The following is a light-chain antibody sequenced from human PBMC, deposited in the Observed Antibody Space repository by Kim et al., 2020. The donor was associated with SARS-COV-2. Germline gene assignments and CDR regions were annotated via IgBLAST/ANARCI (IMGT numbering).Light chain of an antibody. CDR3: QQTYTTPYT. J-gene: IGKJ2*01. CDR1: QSISKY. CDR2: ATS. Sequence: SASVGDRVTITCRASQSISKYLSWYQRKPGKAPKLLIYATSSLQSGVPSRFSGSGSGTDFTLTISSLQPEDFATYYCQQTYTTPYTFGQGTKLEI. V-gene: IGKV1-39*01.